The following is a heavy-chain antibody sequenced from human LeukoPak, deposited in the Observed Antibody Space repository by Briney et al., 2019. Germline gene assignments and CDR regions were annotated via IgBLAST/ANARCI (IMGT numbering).Heavy chain of an antibody. D-gene: IGHD1-26*01. CDR3: ARKSGSYPYDY. Sequence: ASMKVSCKASGYTFISNGISWVRQAPGQGLEWMGWISAHNGDTNYAQKFQGRVTMTTDTSTSTIYMELRDLRSDDRAVYYCARKSGSYPYDYWGQGTLVTVSS. CDR1: GYTFISNG. V-gene: IGHV1-18*01. CDR2: ISAHNGDT. J-gene: IGHJ4*02.